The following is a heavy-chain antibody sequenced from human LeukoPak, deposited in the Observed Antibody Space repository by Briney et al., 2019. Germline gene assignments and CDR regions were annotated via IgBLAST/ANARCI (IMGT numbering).Heavy chain of an antibody. CDR3: ARDQTVSGAFDC. Sequence: GGSLRLSCAASGFTFSTYEMNWVRQAPGKGLEWVSYISGGGSTIYYADFVQGRFTISRDNAKNSLYLQIDSLRAEDTAVYYCARDQTVSGAFDCWGQGTLATVSS. D-gene: IGHD6-19*01. V-gene: IGHV3-48*03. J-gene: IGHJ4*02. CDR2: ISGGGSTI. CDR1: GFTFSTYE.